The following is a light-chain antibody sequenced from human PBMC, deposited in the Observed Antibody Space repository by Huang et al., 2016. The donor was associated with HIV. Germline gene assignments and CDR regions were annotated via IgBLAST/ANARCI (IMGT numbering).Light chain of an antibody. CDR3: QQYSSYIQWT. J-gene: IGKJ1*01. CDR1: QSVRSW. V-gene: IGKV1-5*03. Sequence: DIQMTQSPSTLSASVGDRVTIICRASQSVRSWLAWYQQKPGKAPKLLIYQASTLQNGVPSRFSGSGSGTEFTLTISSLQPDEFATYYCQQYSSYIQWTFGQGTKVEI. CDR2: QAS.